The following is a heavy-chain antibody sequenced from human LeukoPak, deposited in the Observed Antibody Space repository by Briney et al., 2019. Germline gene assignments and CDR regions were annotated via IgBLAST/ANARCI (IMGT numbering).Heavy chain of an antibody. J-gene: IGHJ4*02. V-gene: IGHV3-7*03. CDR3: EPYGSV. CDR1: GLIFSNYW. D-gene: IGHD3-10*01. Sequence: GGSLRLSCAASGLIFSNYWMTWVRQAPGKGLEWVANIKEDGSETYYVDSVKGRFTISRDNDKNTLYLQMNSLRAEDTAVYYCEPYGSVWGQGTLVIVSS. CDR2: IKEDGSET.